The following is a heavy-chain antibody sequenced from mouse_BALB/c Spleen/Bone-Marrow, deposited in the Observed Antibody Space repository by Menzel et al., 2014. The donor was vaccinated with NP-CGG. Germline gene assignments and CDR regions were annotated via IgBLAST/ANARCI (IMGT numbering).Heavy chain of an antibody. CDR3: AAYCYGSSYGFAY. J-gene: IGHJ3*01. CDR1: GFNIKDTY. CDR2: IDPANGNT. Sequence: EVKLQESGAELVKPGASVKLSCTASGFNIKDTYMHWVKQRPEQGLEWIGRIDPANGNTKYDPKFQGKATITADTSSSTAYLQLSSLTSEDTAVYYCAAYCYGSSYGFAYWGQGTLVTVSA. D-gene: IGHD1-1*01. V-gene: IGHV14-3*02.